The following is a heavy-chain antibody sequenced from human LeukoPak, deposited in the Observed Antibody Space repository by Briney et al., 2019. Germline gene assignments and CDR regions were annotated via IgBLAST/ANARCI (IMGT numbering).Heavy chain of an antibody. V-gene: IGHV4-59*01. CDR3: AKVVSGWFDP. CDR2: IYYSGCT. D-gene: IGHD6-19*01. J-gene: IGHJ5*02. CDR1: GGSISSYY. Sequence: SETLSLTCTVSGGSISSYYWSWIRQPPGKGLEWIGYIYYSGCTNYNPSLKSRVTISVDTSKNQFSLKLSSVTAADTAVYYCAKVVSGWFDPWGQGTLVTVSS.